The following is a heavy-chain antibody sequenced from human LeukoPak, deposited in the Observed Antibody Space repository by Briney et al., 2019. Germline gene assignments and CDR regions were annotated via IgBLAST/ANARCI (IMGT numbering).Heavy chain of an antibody. CDR2: IYYGGST. Sequence: SETLSLTCTVSGGSMRSYYWSWIRQPAGKGLEWTGYIYYGGSTYYNPSLKSRVTISVDTSKNQFSLKLSSVTAADTAIYYCARHYIAAGGGDAFDIWGQGTMVIVSS. CDR1: GGSMRSYY. J-gene: IGHJ3*02. D-gene: IGHD6-13*01. CDR3: ARHYIAAGGGDAFDI. V-gene: IGHV4-59*08.